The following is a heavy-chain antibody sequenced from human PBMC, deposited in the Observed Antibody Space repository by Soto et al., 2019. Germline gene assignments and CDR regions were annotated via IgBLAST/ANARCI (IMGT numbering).Heavy chain of an antibody. CDR2: IYWDDDK. V-gene: IGHV2-5*02. CDR1: GFSLTTRGVG. D-gene: IGHD3-16*01. CDR3: AHIPNYYQYDWFDP. Sequence: QITLKESGPTLVKPTQTLTLTCTFSGFSLTTRGVGVGWIRQPPGKALECLALIYWDDDKRYSPSLQSRLSITKDPPNNQVVLTMTNVDPVDTATYYCAHIPNYYQYDWFDPWGQGTLVSVSS. J-gene: IGHJ5*02.